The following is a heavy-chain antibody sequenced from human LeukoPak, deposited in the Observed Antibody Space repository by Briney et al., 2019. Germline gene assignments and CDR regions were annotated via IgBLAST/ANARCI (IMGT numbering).Heavy chain of an antibody. D-gene: IGHD5-24*01. J-gene: IGHJ4*02. V-gene: IGHV4-39*07. Sequence: SETLSLTCTVSGGSISSSSYYWGWIRQPPGKGLEWIGSIYHSGSTYYNPSLKSRVTISVDTSRNQFSLKLSSVTAADTAVYYCAREGEMATAPAVDYWGQGTLVTVSS. CDR3: AREGEMATAPAVDY. CDR2: IYHSGST. CDR1: GGSISSSSYY.